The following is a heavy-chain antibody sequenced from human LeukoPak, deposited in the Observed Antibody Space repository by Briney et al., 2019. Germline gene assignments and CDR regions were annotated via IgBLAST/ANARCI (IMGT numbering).Heavy chain of an antibody. CDR1: GYTFTSYG. J-gene: IGHJ5*02. V-gene: IGHV1-2*02. D-gene: IGHD1-7*01. CDR3: ARGGAYNWNYRAFQTNWFDP. Sequence: ASVKVPCKASGYTFTSYGISWVRQAPGQGLEWMGWINPNSGGTNYAQKFQGRVTMTRDTSISTAYMELSRLRSDDTAVYYCARGGAYNWNYRAFQTNWFDPWGQGTLVTVSS. CDR2: INPNSGGT.